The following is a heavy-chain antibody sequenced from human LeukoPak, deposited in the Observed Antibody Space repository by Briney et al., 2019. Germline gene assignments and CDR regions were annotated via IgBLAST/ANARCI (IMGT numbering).Heavy chain of an antibody. CDR3: AKDGPESGSYYYYYYYMDV. Sequence: GGSLRLSCAASGFTFSSYGMSWVRQAPGKGLEWVSAISGSGGSTYYADSVKGRFTISRDNSKNTLYLQMNSLRAEDTAVYYCAKDGPESGSYYYYYYYMDVWGKGTTVTISS. CDR2: ISGSGGST. D-gene: IGHD1-26*01. CDR1: GFTFSSYG. V-gene: IGHV3-23*01. J-gene: IGHJ6*03.